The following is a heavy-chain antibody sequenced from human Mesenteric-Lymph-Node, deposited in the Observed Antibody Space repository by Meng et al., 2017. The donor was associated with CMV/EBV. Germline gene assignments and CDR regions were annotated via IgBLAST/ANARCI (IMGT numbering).Heavy chain of an antibody. V-gene: IGHV4-61*01. CDR1: GGSVSSGSYH. D-gene: IGHD6-25*01. CDR2: IYYSGST. Sequence: LTCTVSGGSVSSGSYHWSWIRQPPGKGLEWIGYIYYSGSTNYNPSLKSRVTISVDTSKNQFSLKLSSVTAADTAVYYCARVSGWFDPWGQGTLVTVSS. CDR3: ARVSGWFDP. J-gene: IGHJ5*02.